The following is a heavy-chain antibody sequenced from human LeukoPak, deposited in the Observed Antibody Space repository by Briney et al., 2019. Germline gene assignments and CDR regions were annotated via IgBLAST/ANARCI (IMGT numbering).Heavy chain of an antibody. V-gene: IGHV3-23*01. D-gene: IGHD3-22*01. J-gene: IGHJ5*02. CDR1: GFTFSSHW. CDR2: IGVGGTT. CDR3: AKTQGYYES. Sequence: GGSLRLSCAASGFTFSSHWMHWVRQAPGKGLEWVSGIGVGGTTYYADSVKGRFTISRDTSKNTLYLQMNSLRAEDTAVYYCAKTQGYYESWGQGTLVTVSS.